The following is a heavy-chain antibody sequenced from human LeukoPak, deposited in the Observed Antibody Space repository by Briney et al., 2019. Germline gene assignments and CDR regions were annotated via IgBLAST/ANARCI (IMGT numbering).Heavy chain of an antibody. CDR1: GFSLSSSGVS. CDR2: IYWDDDK. J-gene: IGHJ4*02. V-gene: IGHV2-5*02. CDR3: AHRTDY. Sequence: SGPTLVKPTETLTLTCTFSGFSLSSSGVSVGWIRQPPGKALEWLALIYWDDDKRYSPSLKNRLTITKDTSKNQAVLIMTNMDPVDTATYYCAHRTDYWSQGTLVTVSP.